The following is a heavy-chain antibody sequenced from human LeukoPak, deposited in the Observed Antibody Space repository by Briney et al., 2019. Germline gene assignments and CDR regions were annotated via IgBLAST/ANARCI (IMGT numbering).Heavy chain of an antibody. V-gene: IGHV3-30*01. Sequence: GGSLRLSCAASGFTFSSYAMHWVRQAPGKGLEWVAVISYDGSNKYYADSVKGRFTISRDNSKNTLYMQMNSLRAQDTAVYYCARDTRYYFDYWGQGTLVTVSS. CDR3: ARDTRYYFDY. J-gene: IGHJ4*02. CDR1: GFTFSSYA. CDR2: ISYDGSNK.